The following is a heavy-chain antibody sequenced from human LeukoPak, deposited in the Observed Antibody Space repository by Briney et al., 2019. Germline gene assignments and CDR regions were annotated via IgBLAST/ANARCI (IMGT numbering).Heavy chain of an antibody. CDR2: INPNSGGT. Sequence: GASVKVSCKASGYTFTGYYMHWVRQAPGQGLEWMGRINPNSGGTNYAQKFQGRVTVTRDTSISTAYMELSRLRSDDTAVYYCARVKGRYGSGSLYYFDYWGQGTLVTVSS. V-gene: IGHV1-2*06. CDR1: GYTFTGYY. D-gene: IGHD3-10*01. CDR3: ARVKGRYGSGSLYYFDY. J-gene: IGHJ4*02.